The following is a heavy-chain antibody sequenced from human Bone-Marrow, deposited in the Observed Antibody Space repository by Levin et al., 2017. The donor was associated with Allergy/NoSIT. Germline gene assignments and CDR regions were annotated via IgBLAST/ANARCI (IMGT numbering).Heavy chain of an antibody. J-gene: IGHJ4*02. V-gene: IGHV3-72*01. CDR3: ASARAGTGRSFEF. CDR2: IRNRANAYAT. Sequence: GGSLRLSCVASGFTFSDHHMDWVRQAPGKGLEWIGRIRNRANAYATRYAASVKDRFALSRDDSKNSLYLQMNSLNTEDTAVYYCASARAGTGRSFEFWGQGTLVTVSS. D-gene: IGHD3-10*01. CDR1: GFTFSDHH.